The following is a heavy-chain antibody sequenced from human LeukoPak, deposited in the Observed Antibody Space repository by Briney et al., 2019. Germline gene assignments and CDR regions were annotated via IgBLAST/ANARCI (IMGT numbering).Heavy chain of an antibody. V-gene: IGHV3-23*01. D-gene: IGHD3-22*01. CDR3: AKDRPNYYGSNGHYYKLNGDC. CDR1: GFTFSSYA. Sequence: PGGSLRLSCAASGFTFSSYAMSWVRQAPGKGLEWVSAISGSGAATYYADSVKGRFTISRDNSDNTLYLRMNSLRAEDTAVYYCAKDRPNYYGSNGHYYKLNGDCWGQGTLVTVSS. J-gene: IGHJ4*02. CDR2: ISGSGAAT.